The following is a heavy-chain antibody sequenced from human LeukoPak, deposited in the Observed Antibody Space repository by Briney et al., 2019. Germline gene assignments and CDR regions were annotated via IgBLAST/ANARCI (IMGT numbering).Heavy chain of an antibody. CDR3: AKLSDSRGWTYYFGMDV. CDR2: ISGSGGST. Sequence: GGSLRLSCAASGFTFSSYAMSWVRQAPGKGLEWVSAISGSGGSTYYADSVKGRFTISRDNSKNTLYLQMNSLRAEDTAVYYCAKLSDSRGWTYYFGMDVWGPVTSITV. V-gene: IGHV3-23*01. J-gene: IGHJ6*01. D-gene: IGHD6-19*01. CDR1: GFTFSSYA.